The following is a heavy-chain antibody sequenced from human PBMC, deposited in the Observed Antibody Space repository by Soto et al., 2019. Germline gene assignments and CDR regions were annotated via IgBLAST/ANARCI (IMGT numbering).Heavy chain of an antibody. CDR1: GGTFSSYA. CDR3: ARDQVVGATIGGYYYYYGMDV. V-gene: IGHV1-69*13. Sequence: SVKVSCKASGGTFSSYAISWVRQAPGQGLEWMGGIIPIFGTANYAQKFQGRVTITADESTSTAYMELGSLRSEDTAVYYCARDQVVGATIGGYYYYYGMDVWGQGTTVTVSS. D-gene: IGHD1-26*01. CDR2: IIPIFGTA. J-gene: IGHJ6*02.